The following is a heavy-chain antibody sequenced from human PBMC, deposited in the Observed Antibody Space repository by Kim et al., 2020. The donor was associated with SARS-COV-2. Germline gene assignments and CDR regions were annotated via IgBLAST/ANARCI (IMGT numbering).Heavy chain of an antibody. D-gene: IGHD3-10*01. CDR1: GFTFSDPY. CDR2: ISGSGDAK. CDR3: TRELYYFGSSN. Sequence: GGSLRLSCAASGFTFSDPYMSWVRQAPGKGLEWVSYISGSGDAKYYADSVKGRFIVSRDNAKNSLYLQMSSLRAEDTAVYYCTRELYYFGSSNWGQGTLVTVSS. J-gene: IGHJ4*02. V-gene: IGHV3-11*04.